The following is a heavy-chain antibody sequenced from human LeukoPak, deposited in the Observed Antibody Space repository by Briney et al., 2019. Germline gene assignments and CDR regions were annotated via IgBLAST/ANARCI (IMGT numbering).Heavy chain of an antibody. D-gene: IGHD1-26*01. Sequence: ASVKVSCKASGYTFTGYYMHWVRQAPGQGLEWMGRINPNSGGTNYAQKLQGRVTMTTDTSTSTAYMELRSLRSDDTAVYYCARDSSDSGSYYDYWGQGTLVTVSS. CDR1: GYTFTGYY. CDR3: ARDSSDSGSYYDY. V-gene: IGHV1-2*06. J-gene: IGHJ4*02. CDR2: INPNSGGT.